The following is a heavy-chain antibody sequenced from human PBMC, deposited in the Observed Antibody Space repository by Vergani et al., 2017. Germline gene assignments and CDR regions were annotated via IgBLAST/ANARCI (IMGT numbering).Heavy chain of an antibody. D-gene: IGHD3-3*01. CDR3: AGDITIFGVVTHMDV. CDR1: GGSISSYY. V-gene: IGHV4-59*01. J-gene: IGHJ6*03. Sequence: QVQLQESGPGLVKPSETLSLTCTVSGGSISSYYWRWIRPPPGKGLEWIGYIYYSGSTNYNPSLKSRVTISVDTSKNQFSLKLSSVTAADTAVYYCAGDITIFGVVTHMDVWGKGTTVTVSS. CDR2: IYYSGST.